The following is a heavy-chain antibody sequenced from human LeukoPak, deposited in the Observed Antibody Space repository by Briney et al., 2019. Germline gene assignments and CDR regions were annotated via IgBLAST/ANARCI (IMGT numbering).Heavy chain of an antibody. CDR1: GVSIRSSGDY. CDR3: ARGLPNRSVVVVPAAFDY. D-gene: IGHD2-2*01. CDR2: IYYTENTGTT. Sequence: SETLSLTCSVSGVSIRSSGDYWGWIRQSPGKGLEWIGSIYYTENTGTTSYNPSLRSRVTISVDTSKNQFSLKVTSVTAADTAIHYCARGLPNRSVVVVPAAFDYWGQGTRVTVSS. V-gene: IGHV4-39*07. J-gene: IGHJ4*02.